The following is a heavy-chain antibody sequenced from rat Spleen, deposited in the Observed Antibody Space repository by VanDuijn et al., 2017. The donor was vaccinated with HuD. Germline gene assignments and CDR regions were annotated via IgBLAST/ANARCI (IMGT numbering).Heavy chain of an antibody. V-gene: IGHV5-29*01. D-gene: IGHD1-9*01. CDR2: ISYDGSST. J-gene: IGHJ2*01. CDR3: ARRHYGYTDYFDY. CDR1: GFTFSDYG. Sequence: EAQLVESGGGLVQPGRSLKLSCAASGFTFSDYGMAWVRQAPTKGLEWVATISYDGSSTYYRDSVKGRFTISTDNAKSTLSLQMDSLRSEDTATYYCARRHYGYTDYFDYWGQGVMVTVSS.